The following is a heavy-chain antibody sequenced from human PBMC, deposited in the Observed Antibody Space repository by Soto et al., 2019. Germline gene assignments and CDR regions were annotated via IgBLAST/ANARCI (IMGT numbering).Heavy chain of an antibody. CDR2: ISCGCIIT. D-gene: IGHD3-10*01. CDR1: GFTFSNYA. J-gene: IGHJ5*02. Sequence: EVQLLESGGGLVQPGGSLTLSCAASGFTFSNYAMSWVRQAPGKGLEWVSAISCGCIITYYADSVRGRVTISRDNSKNPLYPRMNRLRAEDTAVYFCARDAISIVRGTNNWFDPWGQGTLVTVSS. CDR3: ARDAISIVRGTNNWFDP. V-gene: IGHV3-23*01.